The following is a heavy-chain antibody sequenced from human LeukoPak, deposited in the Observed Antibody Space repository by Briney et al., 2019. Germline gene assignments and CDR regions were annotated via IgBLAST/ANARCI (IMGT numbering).Heavy chain of an antibody. J-gene: IGHJ4*02. CDR1: GYTFTGYY. V-gene: IGHV1-2*02. CDR2: INPNSGGT. D-gene: IGHD6-13*01. Sequence: ASVKVSFKASGYTFTGYYMHWVRQAPGQGLEWMGWINPNSGGTNCAQKFQGRVTMTRDTSISTAYMELSRLRSDDTAVYYCASQDVGAAAGSVDYWGQGTLVTVSS. CDR3: ASQDVGAAAGSVDY.